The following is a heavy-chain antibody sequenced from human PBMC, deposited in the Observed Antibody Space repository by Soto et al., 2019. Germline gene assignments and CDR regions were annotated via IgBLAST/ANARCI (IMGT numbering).Heavy chain of an antibody. CDR1: GGSMTTYY. CDR2: INYSGNT. D-gene: IGHD2-15*01. V-gene: IGHV4-59*01. Sequence: SETLSLTCTVSGGSMTTYYWGWIRQTPGKGLEWIGYINYSGNTKYNSSLKSRVTISVDTSKNQFSLKLTSVTAADTAVYYCARSYCRDGVRCNWFDPWGQGTLVTVSS. J-gene: IGHJ5*02. CDR3: ARSYCRDGVRCNWFDP.